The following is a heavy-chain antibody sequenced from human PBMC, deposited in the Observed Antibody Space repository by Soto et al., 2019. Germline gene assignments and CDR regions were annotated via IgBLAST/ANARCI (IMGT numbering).Heavy chain of an antibody. CDR3: TRGGQYLYFAY. D-gene: IGHD2-2*02. Sequence: QVQLVQSGAEVKKPGAAVKVSCTTSGYTFTLFGITWVRQAPGQGLEWMGWISPYNGDTKYPEKLGGTVTLTTDTTTDPGYIELTRMTSNGTAKYYCTRGGQYLYFAYWGQGTLVTVSS. CDR1: GYTFTLFG. V-gene: IGHV1-18*01. CDR2: ISPYNGDT. J-gene: IGHJ4*02.